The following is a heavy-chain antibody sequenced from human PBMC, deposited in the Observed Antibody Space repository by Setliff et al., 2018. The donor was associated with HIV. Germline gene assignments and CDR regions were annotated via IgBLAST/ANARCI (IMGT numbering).Heavy chain of an antibody. D-gene: IGHD3-10*01. CDR2: IYTSGST. J-gene: IGHJ5*02. CDR3: ARDVGYYGSGSQP. V-gene: IGHV4-61*09. Sequence: SETLSLTCTVSGGSISSGSYYWSWIRQPAGKGLEWIGHIYTSGSTNYNPPLKSRVTISVDTSKNQFSLKLSSVTAADTAVYYCARDVGYYGSGSQPWGQGTLVTV. CDR1: GGSISSGSYY.